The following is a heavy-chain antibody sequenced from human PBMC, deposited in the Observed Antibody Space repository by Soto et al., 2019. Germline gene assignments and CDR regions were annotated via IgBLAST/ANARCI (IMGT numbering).Heavy chain of an antibody. D-gene: IGHD2-21*02. V-gene: IGHV4-34*01. CDR2: INYSGST. J-gene: IGHJ4*02. Sequence: QVQLQQWGAGLFKPSETLSLTCAVYGGSFSGYYWSYIRQPPGKRLEWMGEINYSGSTNYNPSLKIRVTISVDTSKNQFCLKLSSVTAADTAVYYCARGGYGGNSGLGHLDYWGQGTLVTVSS. CDR1: GGSFSGYY. CDR3: ARGGYGGNSGLGHLDY.